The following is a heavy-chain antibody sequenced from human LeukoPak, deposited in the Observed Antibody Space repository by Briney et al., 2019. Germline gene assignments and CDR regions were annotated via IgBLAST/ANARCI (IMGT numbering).Heavy chain of an antibody. D-gene: IGHD3-16*01. CDR2: ISYDGRNK. CDR3: AKASDSEGDTNFDP. V-gene: IGHV3-30*18. CDR1: GFIFSSYG. Sequence: GGSLRLSCAASGFIFSSYGVHWVRQAPGKGLEWVAVISYDGRNKYYADSVKGRFTISRDNSKNTLYLQMNSLRAEDTAVYYCAKASDSEGDTNFDPWGQGTLVTVSS. J-gene: IGHJ5*02.